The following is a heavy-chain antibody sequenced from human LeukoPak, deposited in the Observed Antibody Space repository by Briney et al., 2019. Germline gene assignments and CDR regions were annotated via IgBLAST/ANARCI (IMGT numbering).Heavy chain of an antibody. V-gene: IGHV3-21*01. D-gene: IGHD1-26*01. J-gene: IGHJ4*02. CDR2: ISSSSSYI. Sequence: GGSLRLSCAASGFTFSSYSMNWVRQAPGKGLEWVSSISSSSSYIYYADSVKGRFTISRDNAKNSLYPQMNSLRAEDTAVYYCARDPAYSGSYSYHFDYWGQGTLVTVSS. CDR3: ARDPAYSGSYSYHFDY. CDR1: GFTFSSYS.